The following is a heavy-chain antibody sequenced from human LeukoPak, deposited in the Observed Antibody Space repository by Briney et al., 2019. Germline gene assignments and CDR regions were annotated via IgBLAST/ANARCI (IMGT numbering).Heavy chain of an antibody. J-gene: IGHJ4*02. D-gene: IGHD4-17*01. V-gene: IGHV1-69*06. CDR1: GGTFSSYA. CDR2: IIPIFGTA. Sequence: GASVKVSCKASGGTFSSYAISWVRQAPGQGLEWMGGIIPIFGTANYAQKFQGRVTITADKSTGTAYMELSSLRSEDTAVYYCASSDDRRDYGDPPDYWGQGTLVTVSS. CDR3: ASSDDRRDYGDPPDY.